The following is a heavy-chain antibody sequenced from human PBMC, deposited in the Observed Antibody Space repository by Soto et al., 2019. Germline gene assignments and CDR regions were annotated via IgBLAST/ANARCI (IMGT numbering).Heavy chain of an antibody. J-gene: IGHJ4*02. V-gene: IGHV5-10-1*01. CDR1: GYSFAGYW. CDR2: IDPSDSQT. D-gene: IGHD3-22*01. Sequence: GESLKISFKGSGYSFAGYWITWVRQKPGKGLEWMGRIDPSDSQTYYSPSFRGHVTISVTKSINTVFLQWSRLRASDTAMYYCARQIYDSDTGPNFQYYFDSWGQGTPVTVSS. CDR3: ARQIYDSDTGPNFQYYFDS.